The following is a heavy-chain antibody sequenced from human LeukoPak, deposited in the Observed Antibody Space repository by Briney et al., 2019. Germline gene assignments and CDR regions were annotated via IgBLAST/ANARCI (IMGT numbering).Heavy chain of an antibody. CDR3: AKGLFRVTHYYYYGMDV. D-gene: IGHD2-21*02. V-gene: IGHV3-9*01. J-gene: IGHJ6*02. CDR1: GFTFDDYA. CDR2: ISWNSGSI. Sequence: PGGSLRLSCAASGFTFDDYAMHWVRQAPGKGLEWVSGISWNSGSIGYADSVKGRFTISRDNAKNSLYLQMNSLRAEDTALYYCAKGLFRVTHYYYYGMDVWGQGTTVTVSS.